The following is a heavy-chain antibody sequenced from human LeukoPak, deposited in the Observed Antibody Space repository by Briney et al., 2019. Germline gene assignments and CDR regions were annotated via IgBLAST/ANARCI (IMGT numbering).Heavy chain of an antibody. D-gene: IGHD2-2*02. CDR2: ISAYNGNT. CDR1: GYTFTSYG. J-gene: IGHJ6*03. Sequence: ASVKVSCKASGYTFTSYGISWVRQAPGQGLEWMGWISAYNGNTNYAQKLQGRVTMTTDTSTSTAYMELSSLRSEDTAVYYCARDGYCSSTSCYRNPYYYYYYYMDVWGKGTTVTVSS. V-gene: IGHV1-18*01. CDR3: ARDGYCSSTSCYRNPYYYYYYYMDV.